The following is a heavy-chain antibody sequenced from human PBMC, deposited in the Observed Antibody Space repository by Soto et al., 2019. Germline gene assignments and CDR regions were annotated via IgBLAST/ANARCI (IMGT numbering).Heavy chain of an antibody. CDR2: IKQDGSEK. CDR1: GFTFSSYW. D-gene: IGHD6-13*01. Sequence: EVQLVESGGGLVQPGGSLRLSCAASGFTFSSYWMSWVRQAPGKGLEWVANIKQDGSEKYYVDSVKGRFTISRDNAKNSLYLQMNSLRAEDTAVYYCARDSGDGSSWYFWFDPWGQGTLVTVSS. CDR3: ARDSGDGSSWYFWFDP. J-gene: IGHJ5*02. V-gene: IGHV3-7*03.